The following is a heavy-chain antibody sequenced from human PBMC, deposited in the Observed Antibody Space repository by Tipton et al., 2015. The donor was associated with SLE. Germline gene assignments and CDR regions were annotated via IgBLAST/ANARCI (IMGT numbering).Heavy chain of an antibody. CDR2: VYYNGAT. D-gene: IGHD5/OR15-5a*01. CDR3: ARSVRV. V-gene: IGHV4-39*07. Sequence: TLSLTCTVSGGSISTYFWTWIRQPPGKGLEYIGSVYYNGATYYNPSLKSRVSISVDTSESQFSLKLSSVTAADTALYYCARSVRVWGQGTLVTVSS. J-gene: IGHJ4*02. CDR1: GGSISTYF.